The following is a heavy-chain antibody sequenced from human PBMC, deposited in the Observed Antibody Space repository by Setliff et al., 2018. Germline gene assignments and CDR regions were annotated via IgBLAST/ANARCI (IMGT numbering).Heavy chain of an antibody. CDR1: GGSISSSLYY. D-gene: IGHD2-15*01. Sequence: SETLSLTCTVSGGSISSSLYYWAFIRQPPGKGLEWIGSILYSGGAHSNPSLNSRVSISVDTSKNQISLKLTSVTAADTAVYYCGRGFSRIEGWGNWFDPWGQGILVTVSS. J-gene: IGHJ5*02. CDR2: ILYSGGA. CDR3: GRGFSRIEGWGNWFDP. V-gene: IGHV4-39*01.